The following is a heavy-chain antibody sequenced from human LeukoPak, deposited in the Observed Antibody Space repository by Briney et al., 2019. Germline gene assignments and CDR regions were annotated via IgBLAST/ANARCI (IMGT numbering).Heavy chain of an antibody. CDR1: GFTFNRYW. Sequence: PGGSLRLSCAASGFTFNRYWMHWVRQAPGEGLVWVSRINSDGSATTYAASVRGRFTVSRDNARNTLFLQMNSLRAEDTAVYYCARAAYSSSWYLPDFDYWGQGTLVTVSS. V-gene: IGHV3-74*03. D-gene: IGHD6-13*01. CDR2: INSDGSAT. CDR3: ARAAYSSSWYLPDFDY. J-gene: IGHJ4*02.